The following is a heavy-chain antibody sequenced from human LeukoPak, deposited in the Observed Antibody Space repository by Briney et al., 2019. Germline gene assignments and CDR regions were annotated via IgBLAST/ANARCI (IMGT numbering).Heavy chain of an antibody. Sequence: GSLRLACAASGFTFSSYSMNWVRQAPGKGLEWVSYISSSSSTIYYADSVKGRFTISRDNAKNSLYLQMNSLRDEDTAVYYCASDLAVAVPGYFDLWGRGTLVTVSS. CDR1: GFTFSSYS. V-gene: IGHV3-48*02. D-gene: IGHD6-19*01. J-gene: IGHJ2*01. CDR3: ASDLAVAVPGYFDL. CDR2: ISSSSSTI.